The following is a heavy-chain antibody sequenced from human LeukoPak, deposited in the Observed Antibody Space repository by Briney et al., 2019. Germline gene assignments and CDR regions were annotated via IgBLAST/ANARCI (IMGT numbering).Heavy chain of an antibody. D-gene: IGHD6-19*01. V-gene: IGHV1-18*01. CDR2: ISAYNGNK. CDR1: VDTFTSYG. CDR3: ARDKGESSGWYVHWFDP. J-gene: IGHJ5*02. Sequence: ASLKLSCKASVDTFTSYGISWGRQSPGQRLEWMGWISAYNGNKNYAQKLQGRVTMTTDTSTSTAYMELRSLRSDDTAVYYCARDKGESSGWYVHWFDPWGQGTLVTVSS.